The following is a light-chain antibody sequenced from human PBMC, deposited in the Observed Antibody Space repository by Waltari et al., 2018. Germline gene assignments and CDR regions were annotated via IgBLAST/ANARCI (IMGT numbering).Light chain of an antibody. V-gene: IGLV1-47*01. CDR2: RNN. CDR3: AAWDDSLSGRV. CDR1: SSNIGSNY. J-gene: IGLJ3*02. Sequence: QSVLTQPPSASGTPGQRVTISCSGSSSNIGSNYLYWYQQLPGAAPKLLIYRNNQRPAGVPDRFSGSKSGTSAPLAISGLRSEDEADYYCAAWDDSLSGRVFGGGTKLTVL.